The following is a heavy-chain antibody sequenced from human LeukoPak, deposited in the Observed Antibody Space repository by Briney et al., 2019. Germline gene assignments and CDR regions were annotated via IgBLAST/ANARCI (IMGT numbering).Heavy chain of an antibody. Sequence: PSETLSLTCTVSGGSFSSYYWSWIRQPPGKGLEWIGDIYYSGSTNYNPSLKSRVTISVDTSKNQFSLKLSSVTAADTAVYYCASRPLASKYYYGMDVWGQGTTVTVSS. CDR2: IYYSGST. CDR3: ASRPLASKYYYGMDV. V-gene: IGHV4-59*01. J-gene: IGHJ6*02. D-gene: IGHD6-19*01. CDR1: GGSFSSYY.